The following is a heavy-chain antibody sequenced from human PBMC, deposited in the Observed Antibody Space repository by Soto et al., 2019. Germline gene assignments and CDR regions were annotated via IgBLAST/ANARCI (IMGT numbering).Heavy chain of an antibody. J-gene: IGHJ4*02. D-gene: IGHD3-16*01. CDR1: GYTFTSYA. Sequence: ASVKVSCKASGYTFTSYAISWVRQAPGQGLEWMGWISAYNDNTNYAQKLQGRVTMTTDTSTSTAYMELRSLRSDDTAIYYCARDYAYTTYYFDYWGQGTLVTVSS. CDR3: ARDYAYTTYYFDY. CDR2: ISAYNDNT. V-gene: IGHV1-18*01.